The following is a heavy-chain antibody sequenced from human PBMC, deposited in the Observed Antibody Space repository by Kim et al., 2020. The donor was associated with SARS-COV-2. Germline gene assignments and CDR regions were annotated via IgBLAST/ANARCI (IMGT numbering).Heavy chain of an antibody. D-gene: IGHD5-18*01. V-gene: IGHV1-8*01. CDR3: ARGSGYSYGIDY. Sequence: GYAQKFQGRVTMTRNTSISTAYMELSSLRSEDTAVYYCARGSGYSYGIDYWGQGTLVTVSS. J-gene: IGHJ4*02.